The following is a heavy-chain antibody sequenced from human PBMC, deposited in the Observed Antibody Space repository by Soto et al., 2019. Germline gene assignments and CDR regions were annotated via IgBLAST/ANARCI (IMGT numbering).Heavy chain of an antibody. Sequence: GGSLRLSCEASGFTFSGSGMHWVRQASGKGLEWVGRIRSKANSYATAYAASVKGRFSISRDESKNTAYLQMNSLKTEDTAVYYCTSNSPDDMIRNWGQGTEVTVSS. V-gene: IGHV3-73*01. J-gene: IGHJ4*02. CDR1: GFTFSGSG. CDR3: TSNSPDDMIRN. D-gene: IGHD3-22*01. CDR2: IRSKANSYAT.